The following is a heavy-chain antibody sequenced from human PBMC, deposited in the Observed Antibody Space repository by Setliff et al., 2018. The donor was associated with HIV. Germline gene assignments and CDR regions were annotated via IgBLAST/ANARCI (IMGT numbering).Heavy chain of an antibody. Sequence: PSETLSLTCTVSGDSISTLNFWSWIRQPPGKGLEWIGNIYHSGSTSYNPALKSRVTISVDTSKNQFSLKLTSVTAADTAIYYCARWPGRAPDYWGQGTLVTVS. V-gene: IGHV4-38-2*02. CDR1: GDSISTLNF. J-gene: IGHJ4*02. CDR2: IYHSGST. D-gene: IGHD3-10*01. CDR3: ARWPGRAPDY.